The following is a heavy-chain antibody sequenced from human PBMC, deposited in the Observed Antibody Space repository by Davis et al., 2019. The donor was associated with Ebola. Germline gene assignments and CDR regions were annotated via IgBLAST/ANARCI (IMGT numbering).Heavy chain of an antibody. Sequence: KVSCKGSGYSFTSYWISWVRQMPGKGLEWMGRIDPSDSYTNYSPSFQGHVTISADKFISTAYLQWSSLKASDTAMYYCARHSTKYQLHNDYWGQGTLVTVSS. J-gene: IGHJ4*02. CDR3: ARHSTKYQLHNDY. CDR2: IDPSDSYT. D-gene: IGHD2-2*01. V-gene: IGHV5-10-1*01. CDR1: GYSFTSYW.